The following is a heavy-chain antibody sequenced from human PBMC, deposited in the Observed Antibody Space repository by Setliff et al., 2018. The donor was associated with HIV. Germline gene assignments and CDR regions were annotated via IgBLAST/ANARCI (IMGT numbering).Heavy chain of an antibody. Sequence: GASLRLSCAASGFTFVNHDIEWVRQAPGKGLEWVSHIGTAGDTYYLDSVKGRFTISREDARNSGYLQMNSLRDDDTAVYFCARTAYYRDSSGYYSVAFDMWGPGTMVTVSS. J-gene: IGHJ3*02. V-gene: IGHV3-13*01. CDR3: ARTAYYRDSSGYYSVAFDM. CDR1: GFTFVNHD. CDR2: IGTAGDT. D-gene: IGHD3-22*01.